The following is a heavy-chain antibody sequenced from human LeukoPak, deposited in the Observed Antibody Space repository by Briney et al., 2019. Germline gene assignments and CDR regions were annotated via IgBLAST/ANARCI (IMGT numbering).Heavy chain of an antibody. CDR2: IIPIFGTA. V-gene: IGHV1-69*01. CDR1: GATFTSYA. J-gene: IGHJ4*02. Sequence: GASVKLSCKASGATFTSYAIRWVRQAPGQGREWMGGIIPIFGTAKPAQKFQGRVTITADESTSTAYMELSSLRSEDTAVYYCARDLPSGYYDSSGYYSTSDYFDYWGQGTLVTVSS. D-gene: IGHD3-22*01. CDR3: ARDLPSGYYDSSGYYSTSDYFDY.